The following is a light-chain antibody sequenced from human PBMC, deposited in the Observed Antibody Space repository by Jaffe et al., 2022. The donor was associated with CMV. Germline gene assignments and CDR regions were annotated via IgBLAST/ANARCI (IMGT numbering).Light chain of an antibody. V-gene: IGLV3-1*01. CDR1: KLDDKY. CDR3: QAWDYSTGVV. CDR2: QDT. Sequence: SYELTQPPSVSVSPGQTASITCSGDKLDDKYACWYQQKPGQSPVLVIYQDTKRPSGIPERFSASNSGNTATLTISGTQPMDEADYYCQAWDYSTGVVFGGGTKLTVL. J-gene: IGLJ2*01.